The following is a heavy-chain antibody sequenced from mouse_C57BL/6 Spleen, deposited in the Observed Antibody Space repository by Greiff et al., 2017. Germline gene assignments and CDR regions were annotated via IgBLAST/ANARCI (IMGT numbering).Heavy chain of an antibody. D-gene: IGHD1-1*01. Sequence: DVQLQESGGGLVQPKGSLKLSCAASGFTFNTYAMHWVRQAPGKGLEWVARIRSKSSNYATYYADSVKDRFTISRDDSQSMLYLQMNHLKTEDTAMYYCVRGTVVADYYWYFDVWGTGTTVTVSS. CDR3: VRGTVVADYYWYFDV. J-gene: IGHJ1*03. CDR1: GFTFNTYA. V-gene: IGHV10-3*01. CDR2: IRSKSSNYAT.